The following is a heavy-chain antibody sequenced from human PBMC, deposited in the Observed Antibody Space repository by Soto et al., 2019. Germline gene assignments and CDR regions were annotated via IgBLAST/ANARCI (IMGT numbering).Heavy chain of an antibody. CDR1: GGSISSFAYY. Sequence: SETLSLTCTVSGGSISSFAYYWGWIRQPPGKGLEWIGTVYYNENTYYNPSLKSRVTISVDTAKNQFSLNLRSVTAADTAIYFCARRERYYGSPGWLAPWGQGTLVTVSS. D-gene: IGHD3-10*01. CDR2: VYYNENT. V-gene: IGHV4-39*01. J-gene: IGHJ5*02. CDR3: ARRERYYGSPGWLAP.